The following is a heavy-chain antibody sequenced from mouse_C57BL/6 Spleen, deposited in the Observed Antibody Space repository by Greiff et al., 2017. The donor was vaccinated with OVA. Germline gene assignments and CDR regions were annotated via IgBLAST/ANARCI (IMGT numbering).Heavy chain of an antibody. D-gene: IGHD4-1*01. Sequence: QVQLQQSGAELVRPGPSVKMSCKASGYTFTNYWIGWAKQRPGHGLEWIGDIYPGGGYTNYNEKFKGKATLTADKSSSTAYMQFSSLTSEDSAIHYCARTGTYAMDYWGQGTSVTVSS. CDR1: GYTFTNYW. V-gene: IGHV1-63*01. J-gene: IGHJ4*01. CDR2: IYPGGGYT. CDR3: ARTGTYAMDY.